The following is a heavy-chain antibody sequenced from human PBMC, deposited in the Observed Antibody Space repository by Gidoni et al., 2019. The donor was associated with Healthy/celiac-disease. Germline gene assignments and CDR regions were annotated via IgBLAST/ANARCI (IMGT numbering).Heavy chain of an antibody. CDR1: GYSFTSYC. V-gene: IGHV5-51*01. J-gene: IGHJ4*02. CDR3: ARLFSIHHFSPDYGGTPYYFDY. D-gene: IGHD4-17*01. Sequence: EVQLVQSGAEVTKPGESLKISCKGSGYSFTSYCIGWVRQMPGKGLEGMGIIYPGDSDTRYSPSFQGQVTISADKSISTAYLQWSSLKASDTAMYYCARLFSIHHFSPDYGGTPYYFDYWGQGTLVTVSS. CDR2: IYPGDSDT.